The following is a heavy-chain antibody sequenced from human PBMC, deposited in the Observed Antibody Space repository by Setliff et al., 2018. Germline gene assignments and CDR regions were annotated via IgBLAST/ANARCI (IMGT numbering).Heavy chain of an antibody. Sequence: GASVKVSCKASGYTFTSHYMHWVRQGPGLGLEWLGTINPIFGTANYAQKFQGRVTITADESTCTAYMELSSLRYEDTAVYYCSSRKYYYDSSGYYYGDAFDIWGQGTMVTVSS. CDR3: SSRKYYYDSSGYYYGDAFDI. V-gene: IGHV1-69*13. D-gene: IGHD3-22*01. CDR2: INPIFGTA. J-gene: IGHJ3*02. CDR1: GYTFTSHY.